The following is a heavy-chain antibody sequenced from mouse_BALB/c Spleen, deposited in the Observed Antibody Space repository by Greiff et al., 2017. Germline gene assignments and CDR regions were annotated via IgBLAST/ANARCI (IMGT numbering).Heavy chain of an antibody. J-gene: IGHJ3*01. CDR1: GYTFTDYE. V-gene: IGHV1-15*01. CDR2: IDPETGGT. CDR3: TRIYYGNYGFAY. Sequence: VKLVESGAELVRPGASVTLSCKASGYTFTDYEMHWVKQTPVHGLEWIGAIDPETGGTAYNQKFKGKATLTADKSSSTAYMELRSLTSEDSAVYYCTRIYYGNYGFAYWGQGTLVTVSA. D-gene: IGHD2-1*01.